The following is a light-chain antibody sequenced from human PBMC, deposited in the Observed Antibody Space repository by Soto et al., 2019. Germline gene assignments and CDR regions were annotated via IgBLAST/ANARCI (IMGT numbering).Light chain of an antibody. V-gene: IGLV3-21*02. CDR1: NIGIRS. CDR2: EDS. CDR3: QVWESYSDVP. Sequence: SYELTQPPSLSVAPGQTATITCVGGNIGIRSVHWYQQRPGQAPVLVLYEDSDRPSGIPDRFSGSNSGNTATLTISRVEAGDEADYYCQVWESYSDVPFGGGTKLTVL. J-gene: IGLJ3*02.